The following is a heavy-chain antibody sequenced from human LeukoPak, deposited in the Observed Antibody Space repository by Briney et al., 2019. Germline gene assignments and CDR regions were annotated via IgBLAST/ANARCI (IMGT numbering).Heavy chain of an antibody. V-gene: IGHV3-7*01. J-gene: IGHJ4*02. CDR1: GFTFSTYW. CDR3: ARLRGGAY. Sequence: GGSLRLSCAASGFTFSTYWMTWVRQAPGKGLEWVANIKQDGGETYYVDSMKGRFTISRDNAKNSLYLQMNSLRAEDTALYYCARLRGGAYWGQGTLVTVSS. CDR2: IKQDGGET. D-gene: IGHD3-10*01.